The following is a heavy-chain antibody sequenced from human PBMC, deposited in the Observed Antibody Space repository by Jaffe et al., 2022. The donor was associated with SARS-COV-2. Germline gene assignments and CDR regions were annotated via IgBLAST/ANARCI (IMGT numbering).Heavy chain of an antibody. V-gene: IGHV1-46*03. CDR3: ARTLLDYNFWSGYPEFDY. CDR2: INPSGAGA. D-gene: IGHD3-3*01. Sequence: QVQLVQSGAEVKKPGASVKVSCKASGYTFTNFYLHWVRQAPGQGLEWMGIINPSGAGATYAQNFQGRVTMTTDTSTSAVYMELSSLRSDDTAIYYCARTLLDYNFWSGYPEFDYWGQGTLVTVSS. CDR1: GYTFTNFY. J-gene: IGHJ4*02.